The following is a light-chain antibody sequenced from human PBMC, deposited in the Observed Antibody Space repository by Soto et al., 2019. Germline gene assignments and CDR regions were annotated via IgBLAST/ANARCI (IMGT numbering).Light chain of an antibody. CDR1: SSNMGAGYD. J-gene: IGLJ1*01. Sequence: SLLTEPPSVSGAPGQRDTISCTVRSSNMGAGYDVHWYQQLSGTAPKLLIYGNGIRPSGVPDRFSGSKSGTSASLAVTGLQAEDEGDYYCQSYDSSLSGFYVFGTGIKV. V-gene: IGLV1-40*01. CDR3: QSYDSSLSGFYV. CDR2: GNG.